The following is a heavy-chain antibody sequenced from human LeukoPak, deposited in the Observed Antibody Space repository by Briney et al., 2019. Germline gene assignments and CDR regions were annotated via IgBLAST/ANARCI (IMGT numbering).Heavy chain of an antibody. CDR3: ARSVAARQGTFQY. J-gene: IGHJ4*02. Sequence: GASVTVSCKASGYTFIGFFIHWVRQAPGQGPEWMGWINPHSGDTSFAQQFQGRVTLTRDTSISTAYLELTSLRSDDTAVYYCARSVAARQGTFQYWGQGTLVTVSS. CDR2: INPHSGDT. CDR1: GYTFIGFF. V-gene: IGHV1-2*02. D-gene: IGHD6-6*01.